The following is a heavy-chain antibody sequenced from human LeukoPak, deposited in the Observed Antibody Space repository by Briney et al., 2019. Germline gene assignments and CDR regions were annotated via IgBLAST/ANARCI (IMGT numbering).Heavy chain of an antibody. CDR2: IYYSGST. J-gene: IGHJ4*02. Sequence: SETLSLTCTVSGGSISSSSYYWGWIRQPPGKGLEWIGSIYYSGSTYYNPSLKSRVTISVDTSKNQFSLKLSSVTAADTAVYYCARRGSITGTTIDYWGQGTLVTVSS. CDR3: ARRGSITGTTIDY. CDR1: GGSISSSSYY. D-gene: IGHD1-20*01. V-gene: IGHV4-39*01.